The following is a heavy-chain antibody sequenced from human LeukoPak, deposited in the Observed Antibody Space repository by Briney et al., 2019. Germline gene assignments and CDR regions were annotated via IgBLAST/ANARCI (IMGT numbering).Heavy chain of an antibody. D-gene: IGHD2-2*01. Sequence: GGSLRLSCAASGFTFGSYGMHWVRQAPGKGLEWVAVISYDGSNKYYADSVKGRFTISRDNSKNTLYLQMNSLRAEDTAVYYCAKDIVVVPAAIDYYYYYGMDVWGQGTTVTVSS. J-gene: IGHJ6*02. CDR1: GFTFGSYG. CDR3: AKDIVVVPAAIDYYYYYGMDV. V-gene: IGHV3-30*18. CDR2: ISYDGSNK.